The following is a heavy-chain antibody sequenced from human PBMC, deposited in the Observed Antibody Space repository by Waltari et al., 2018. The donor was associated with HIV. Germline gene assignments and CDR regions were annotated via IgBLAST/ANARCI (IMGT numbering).Heavy chain of an antibody. CDR1: GGSISSDY. Sequence: QVQLQESGPGLVKPSATLSPTCTVSGGSISSDYWSWIRQPPGKGLEWIGRIYTSGSTNYNPSLKSRVTMSVDTSKNQFSLKLSSVTAADTAVYYCAREGYSSGWYLYYFDYWGQGTLVTVSS. V-gene: IGHV4-4*07. J-gene: IGHJ4*02. D-gene: IGHD6-19*01. CDR2: IYTSGST. CDR3: AREGYSSGWYLYYFDY.